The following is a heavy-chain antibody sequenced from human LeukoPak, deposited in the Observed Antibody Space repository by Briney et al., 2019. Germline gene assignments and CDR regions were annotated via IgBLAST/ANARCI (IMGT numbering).Heavy chain of an antibody. CDR1: GGSVGSYS. CDR3: ARASVTYYYYYYMDV. V-gene: IGHV4-59*02. Sequence: SETLSLTCTVSGGSVGSYSWSWIRQPPGKGLEWIGYIYYSGSTNYNPSLKSRVTISVDTSKNQFSLKLSSVTAADTAVYYCARASVTYYYYYYMDVWGKGTTVTVSS. D-gene: IGHD4-11*01. CDR2: IYYSGST. J-gene: IGHJ6*03.